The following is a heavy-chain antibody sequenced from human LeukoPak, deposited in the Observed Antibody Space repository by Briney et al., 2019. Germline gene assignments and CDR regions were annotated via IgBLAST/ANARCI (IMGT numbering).Heavy chain of an antibody. J-gene: IGHJ4*02. Sequence: PGGSLRLSCEASGFTFSSYWMSWVRQAPGKGLEWVADIKHDGTERFYVDSVRGRFTISRDNAKNSLYLELSSLRAEDAAVYYCARDYPGFPHDLIQADRFDYWGQGTQVTVSS. V-gene: IGHV3-7*05. CDR3: ARDYPGFPHDLIQADRFDY. CDR2: IKHDGTER. CDR1: GFTFSSYW. D-gene: IGHD5-18*01.